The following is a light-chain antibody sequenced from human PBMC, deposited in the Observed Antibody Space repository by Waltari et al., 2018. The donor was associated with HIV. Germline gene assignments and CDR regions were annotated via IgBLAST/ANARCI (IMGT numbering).Light chain of an antibody. CDR3: SSFAGSNTVV. CDR2: EVN. J-gene: IGLJ2*01. Sequence: QSALTQPPSASGSLGQSVTISCSGTSDDIGGYNYVFWYQQYPAKAPKLLIYEVNKRPSGVPDRFSGSKSLNTASLTVSGLQAEDEAHYFCSSFAGSNTVVFGGGTKLTGL. V-gene: IGLV2-8*01. CDR1: SDDIGGYNY.